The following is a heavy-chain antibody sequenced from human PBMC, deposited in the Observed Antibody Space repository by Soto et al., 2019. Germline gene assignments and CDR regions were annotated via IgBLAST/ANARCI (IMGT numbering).Heavy chain of an antibody. CDR1: GFTFSSYA. CDR3: AKPARPAARYDAFDI. V-gene: IGHV3-23*01. Sequence: GGSLRLSCVASGFTFSSYAMSWVRQAPGKGLECVSASSGSGGSTYYADSVKGRFTISRDNSKNTLYLQMNSLRAEDTAVYYCAKPARPAARYDAFDIWGQGTMVTVSS. J-gene: IGHJ3*02. D-gene: IGHD2-2*01. CDR2: SSGSGGST.